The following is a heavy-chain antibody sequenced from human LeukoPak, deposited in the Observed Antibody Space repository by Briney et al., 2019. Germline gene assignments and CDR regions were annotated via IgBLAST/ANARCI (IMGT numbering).Heavy chain of an antibody. J-gene: IGHJ4*02. CDR2: ITGGGGST. V-gene: IGHV3-23*01. CDR1: RFTFSSYA. CDR3: AKTILWPYYFDY. Sequence: GGSLRLSCAASRFTFSSYAMSRVRQAPGKGLEWVSAITGGGGSTYYADSVKGRFTISRDNFKNALYLQMNSLRAEDTAVYYCAKTILWPYYFDYWGQGTLVTVSS. D-gene: IGHD2-21*01.